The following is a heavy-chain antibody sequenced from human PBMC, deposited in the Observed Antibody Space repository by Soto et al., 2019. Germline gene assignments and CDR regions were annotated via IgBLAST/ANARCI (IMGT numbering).Heavy chain of an antibody. CDR1: GFSHSSYA. Sequence: GGSLRLSCSASGFSHSSYAMHWIRQAPGKGLDAVSAISSNGGSTYYADSVKGRFTISRDNSKSTLYLQRGSLRAEHTAVYYCVNDENWFDPWGQGTRVTVSS. J-gene: IGHJ5*02. CDR2: ISSNGGST. V-gene: IGHV3-64D*06. CDR3: VNDENWFDP.